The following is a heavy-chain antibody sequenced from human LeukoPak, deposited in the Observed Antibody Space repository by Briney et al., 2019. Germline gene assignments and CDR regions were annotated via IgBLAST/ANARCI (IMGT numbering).Heavy chain of an antibody. D-gene: IGHD1-7*01. CDR1: GLTFSSYV. J-gene: IGHJ3*02. V-gene: IGHV3-23*01. Sequence: GGSLRLSCAASGLTFSSYVMRCVPQAPGKGREWVSALSGSGGSTYFADSVKGRFTISRDNSKNTLHLQMNSLRAEVTAVYYCAKEGTTHAFDIWGQGTRVTVSS. CDR3: AKEGTTHAFDI. CDR2: LSGSGGST.